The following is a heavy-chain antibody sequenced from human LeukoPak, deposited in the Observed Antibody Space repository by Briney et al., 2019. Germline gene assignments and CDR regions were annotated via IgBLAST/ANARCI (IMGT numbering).Heavy chain of an antibody. CDR2: IYYTGGT. CDR1: GGSITTSSYY. J-gene: IGHJ4*02. D-gene: IGHD4-11*01. Sequence: SETLSLTCSVSGGSITTSSYYWGWIRQPPEKGLEWIGSIYYTGGTYYSPSLKSRVTISVDTSKNQFSLKLSSVTAADTAVYYCARHGGTRVTLVEVFYFDYWGQGALVTVSS. CDR3: ARHGGTRVTLVEVFYFDY. V-gene: IGHV4-39*01.